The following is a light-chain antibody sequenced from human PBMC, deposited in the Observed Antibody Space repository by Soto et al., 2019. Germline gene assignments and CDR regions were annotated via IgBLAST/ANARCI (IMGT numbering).Light chain of an antibody. V-gene: IGKV3-20*01. J-gene: IGKJ1*01. CDR3: QQYGSSPRT. CDR2: DAS. Sequence: EIVLTQSPGTLSLSPGERATLSCRASQSVSSSYLAWYQQKPGQAPRLLIYDASSRATGIPDRFSGSGSGTDFTLTISSLEPEDFAVYYCQQYGSSPRTFGQGTKVEI. CDR1: QSVSSSY.